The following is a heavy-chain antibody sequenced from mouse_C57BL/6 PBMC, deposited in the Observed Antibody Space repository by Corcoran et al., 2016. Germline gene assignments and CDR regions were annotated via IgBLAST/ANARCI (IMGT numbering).Heavy chain of an antibody. Sequence: QIQLVQSGPELKKPGETVTISCKASGYTFTTYGMSWVKQAPGKGVKWMGWINTYSGVPTYADDFKGRFAFSLETSASTAYLQINNLKNEDTATYFCARGTTGTKYFDVWGTGTTVTVSS. V-gene: IGHV9-3*01. D-gene: IGHD4-1*01. J-gene: IGHJ1*03. CDR2: INTYSGVP. CDR3: ARGTTGTKYFDV. CDR1: GYTFTTYG.